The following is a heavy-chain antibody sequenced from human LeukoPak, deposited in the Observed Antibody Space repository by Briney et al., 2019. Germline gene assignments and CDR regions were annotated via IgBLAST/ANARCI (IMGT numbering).Heavy chain of an antibody. CDR2: INHSGST. D-gene: IGHD2-2*01. Sequence: PSETLSLTCAVYGGSFSGYYWSWIRQPPGKGLEWIGEINHSGSTNYNPSLKSRVTISVDTSKNQFSLKLSSVTAADTAVYYCARGQRSRDIVVVPAPGHFDYWGQGTLVTVPS. CDR1: GGSFSGYY. J-gene: IGHJ4*02. CDR3: ARGQRSRDIVVVPAPGHFDY. V-gene: IGHV4-34*01.